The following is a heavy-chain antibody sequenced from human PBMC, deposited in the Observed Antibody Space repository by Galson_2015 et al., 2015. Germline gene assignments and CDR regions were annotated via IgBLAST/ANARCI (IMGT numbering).Heavy chain of an antibody. V-gene: IGHV3-48*02. CDR1: GFTFSDYS. CDR3: ARDALRYSSSWYFEL. Sequence: SLRLSCAASGFTFSDYSMKWVRQPPGKGLEWLSYITSSGTIYYADSVKGQFTISRDNAKNSLYLQMNSLRDEDTAVYYCARDALRYSSSWYFELSGRGTRVTVSS. D-gene: IGHD6-13*01. CDR2: ITSSGTI. J-gene: IGHJ2*01.